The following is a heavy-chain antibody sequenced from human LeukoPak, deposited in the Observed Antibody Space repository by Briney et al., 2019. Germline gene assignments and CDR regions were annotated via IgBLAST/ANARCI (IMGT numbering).Heavy chain of an antibody. Sequence: ASVKVSCKASGYTFTSYYMHWVRQAPGQGLEWMGIINPSGGSTSYAQKFQGRVTMTRDMSTSTVYMELSSLRSEDTAVYYCARGTYYYDSSGYSFDYWGQEPWSPSPQ. CDR3: ARGTYYYDSSGYSFDY. D-gene: IGHD3-22*01. V-gene: IGHV1-46*01. J-gene: IGHJ4*01. CDR1: GYTFTSYY. CDR2: INPSGGST.